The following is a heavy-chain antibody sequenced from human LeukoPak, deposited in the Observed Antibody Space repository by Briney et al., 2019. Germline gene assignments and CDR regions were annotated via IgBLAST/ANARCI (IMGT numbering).Heavy chain of an antibody. CDR1: GGSLSSYY. CDR3: AGELVLVVAATNWFDP. Sequence: SETLSLTCTVSGGSLSSYYWSWIRQPAGKGLEWIGRIHSGGSTNYNPSLKSRVTMSVDTSKNQFSLKLSSVTAADTAIYYCAGELVLVVAATNWFDPWGQGTLVTVSS. CDR2: IHSGGST. V-gene: IGHV4-4*07. J-gene: IGHJ5*02. D-gene: IGHD2-15*01.